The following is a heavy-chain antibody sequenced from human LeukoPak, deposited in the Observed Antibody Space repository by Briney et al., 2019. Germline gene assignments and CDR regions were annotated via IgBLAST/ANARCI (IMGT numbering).Heavy chain of an antibody. CDR3: AREGYCSSTSFYGWVSDY. D-gene: IGHD2-2*01. V-gene: IGHV4-39*02. CDR1: GGSISSSSYY. CDR2: IYYSGST. J-gene: IGHJ4*02. Sequence: SETLSLTCTVSGGSISSSSYYWGWIRQPPGKGLEWIGSIYYSGSTYYNPSLKSRVTISVDTSKNQFSLKLSSVTAADTAVYYCAREGYCSSTSFYGWVSDYWGQGTLVTVSS.